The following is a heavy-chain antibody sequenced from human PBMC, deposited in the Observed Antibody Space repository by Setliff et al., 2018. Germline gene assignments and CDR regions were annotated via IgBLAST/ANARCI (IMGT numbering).Heavy chain of an antibody. V-gene: IGHV1-2*02. CDR3: ARDGISWLMWFDP. CDR2: INPKSGGT. J-gene: IGHJ5*02. Sequence: GASVKVSCKASGSPFNTYDINWVRQAPGRGLEWMGWINPKSGGTRYAQKFQGRVTMTRDTSISTAYMELSSLRSDDTAVYYCARDGISWLMWFDPWGQGTLVTVSS. CDR1: GSPFNTYD. D-gene: IGHD3-16*01.